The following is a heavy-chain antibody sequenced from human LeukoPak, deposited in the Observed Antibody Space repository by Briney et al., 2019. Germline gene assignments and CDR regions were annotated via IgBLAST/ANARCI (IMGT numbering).Heavy chain of an antibody. CDR2: IYGDGTT. Sequence: SGGSLRLSCEASGFNVSSNYMTCVRQAPGKGLEWVSLIYGDGTTDYADSVKGRFHISRHNSKNTLYLQMNSLRAEDTAVYYCARGIIYLDYWSQGTLVTVSS. J-gene: IGHJ4*02. CDR1: GFNVSSNY. CDR3: ARGIIYLDY. V-gene: IGHV3-53*04. D-gene: IGHD3-10*01.